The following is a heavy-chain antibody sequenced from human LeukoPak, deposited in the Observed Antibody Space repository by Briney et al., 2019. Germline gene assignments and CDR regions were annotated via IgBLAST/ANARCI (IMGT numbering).Heavy chain of an antibody. D-gene: IGHD4-17*01. CDR2: IYYSGST. CDR1: GGSISSGDYY. CDR3: ARHPGDGDYGMDV. V-gene: IGHV4-30-4*01. J-gene: IGHJ6*04. Sequence: KTSETLSLTCTDSGGSISSGDYYWSWIRQPLGKGLEWIGYIYYSGSTYYNPSLKSRVSTSVDTSENQFSLKLSSVTAADTAVYYCARHPGDGDYGMDVWGKGTTVTVSS.